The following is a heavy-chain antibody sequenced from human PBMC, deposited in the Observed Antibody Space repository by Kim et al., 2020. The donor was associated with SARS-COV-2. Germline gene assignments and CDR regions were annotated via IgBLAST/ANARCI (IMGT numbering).Heavy chain of an antibody. CDR3: AKGYCSSTSCSDYGMDV. V-gene: IGHV1-69*06. CDR2: IIPIFGTA. Sequence: SVKVSCKASGGTFSSYAISWVRQAPGQGLEWMGGIIPIFGTANYAQKFQGRVTITADKSTSTAYMELSSLRSEDTAVYYCAKGYCSSTSCSDYGMDVWGQGTTVTVSS. CDR1: GGTFSSYA. D-gene: IGHD2-2*01. J-gene: IGHJ6*02.